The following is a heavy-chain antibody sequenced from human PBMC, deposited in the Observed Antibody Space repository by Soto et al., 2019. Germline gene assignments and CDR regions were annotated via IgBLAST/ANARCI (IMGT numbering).Heavy chain of an antibody. CDR2: IIPIFGTA. CDR3: ARVGMGVVVAATNYYYYGMDV. V-gene: IGHV1-69*13. CDR1: GGTFSSYA. J-gene: IGHJ6*02. D-gene: IGHD2-15*01. Sequence: SVKVSCKASGGTFSSYAISWVRQAPGQGLEWMGGIIPIFGTANYAQKFQGRVTITADESTSTAYMELSSLRSEDTAVYYCARVGMGVVVAATNYYYYGMDVWGQGTTVTVSS.